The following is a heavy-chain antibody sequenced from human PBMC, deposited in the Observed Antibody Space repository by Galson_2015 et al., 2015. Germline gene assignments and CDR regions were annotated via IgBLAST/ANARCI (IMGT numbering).Heavy chain of an antibody. CDR2: IKSKTDGGTT. D-gene: IGHD2-15*01. V-gene: IGHV3-15*01. Sequence: SLRLSCAASGFTFSNAWMSWVRQAPGKGLEWVGRIKSKTDGGTTDYAAPVKGRFTISRDDSKNTLYLQMNSLKTEDTAVYYCTTDRHCSGGSCYSPFDYWGQGTLVTVSS. CDR3: TTDRHCSGGSCYSPFDY. J-gene: IGHJ4*02. CDR1: GFTFSNAW.